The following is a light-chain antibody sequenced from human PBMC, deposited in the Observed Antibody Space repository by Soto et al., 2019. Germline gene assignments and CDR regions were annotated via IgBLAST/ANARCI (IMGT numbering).Light chain of an antibody. J-gene: IGKJ1*01. Sequence: EIVLTQSACTLSLSPGERATLSCMASQSVSSSYLAWYQQKPGQAPRLLIYGASSRATGIPDRFSGSGSGTDFTLTISRLEPEDFAVYYCQQHGRSRRPFGQGTKVDIK. CDR1: QSVSSSY. V-gene: IGKV3-20*01. CDR3: QQHGRSRRP. CDR2: GAS.